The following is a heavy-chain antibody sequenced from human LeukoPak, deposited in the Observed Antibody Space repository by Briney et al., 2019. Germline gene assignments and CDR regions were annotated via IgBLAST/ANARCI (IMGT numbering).Heavy chain of an antibody. J-gene: IGHJ4*02. CDR3: VRDLGGRSGH. D-gene: IGHD1-26*01. V-gene: IGHV3-74*01. CDR1: GFTFSSNW. Sequence: AGGSLRHSCAASGFTFSSNWMHWVRQAPGKGLVWVSRINEDGSTTNYADSVKGRSTIFRDNAKNTLYLQMNSLRAEDTAVYYCVRDLGGRSGHWGQGTLVTVSS. CDR2: INEDGSTT.